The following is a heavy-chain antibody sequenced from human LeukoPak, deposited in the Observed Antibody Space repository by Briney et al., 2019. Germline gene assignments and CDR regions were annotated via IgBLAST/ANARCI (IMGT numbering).Heavy chain of an antibody. CDR1: AFTFSSFA. CDR3: AKGYYDSSVAGFDY. V-gene: IGHV3-30*04. CDR2: ISHDGYHE. J-gene: IGHJ4*02. D-gene: IGHD3-22*01. Sequence: GRSLRLSCAASAFTFSSFAIHWVRQAPGKGLEWVAVISHDGYHEHYADSVKGRFTLSRDNSKNTVYLQMNSLRAEDTAVYYCAKGYYDSSVAGFDYWGQGTLVTVSS.